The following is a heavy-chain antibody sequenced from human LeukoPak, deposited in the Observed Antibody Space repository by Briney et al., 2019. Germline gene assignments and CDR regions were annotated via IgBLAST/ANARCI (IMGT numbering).Heavy chain of an antibody. Sequence: ASVKVSCKASGYTFTTYYIHCVRQAPGQGLEWMGMINTSGGSTTYAQKFQGRVTMTRDTSTSTVYMELSSLRSEDTAVYYCARPPSFNRVWGSDYYYYMDVWGKGTTVTVSS. D-gene: IGHD2-21*01. CDR1: GYTFTTYY. V-gene: IGHV1-46*01. J-gene: IGHJ6*03. CDR2: INTSGGST. CDR3: ARPPSFNRVWGSDYYYYMDV.